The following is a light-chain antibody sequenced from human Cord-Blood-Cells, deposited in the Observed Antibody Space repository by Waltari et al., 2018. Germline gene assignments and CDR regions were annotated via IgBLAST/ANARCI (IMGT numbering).Light chain of an antibody. CDR1: QSISSW. CDR2: RAS. Sequence: DIQMTQSPSTLSASVGDRVTITCRASQSISSWLAWYQQKPGKAPKLLIYRASSLESGVPSRFSVSGSVTEFTLTISSLQPDDFATYYCQQYNSYARFTFGPGTKVDIK. J-gene: IGKJ3*01. CDR3: QQYNSYARFT. V-gene: IGKV1-5*03.